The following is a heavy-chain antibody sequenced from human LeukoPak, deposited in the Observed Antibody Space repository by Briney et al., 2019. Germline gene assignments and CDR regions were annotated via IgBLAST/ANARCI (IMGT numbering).Heavy chain of an antibody. CDR1: GGSISTYY. J-gene: IGHJ4*02. Sequence: SETLSLTCTVSGGSISTYYWSWIRQPPGKGLEWMGYIYYSGSTDYNPSLKSRVTISVDTSKNQFSLKLSSVTAADTAVYYRARRGWNGWFDYWGQGTLVTVSS. V-gene: IGHV4-59*08. CDR2: IYYSGST. D-gene: IGHD1-1*01. CDR3: ARRGWNGWFDY.